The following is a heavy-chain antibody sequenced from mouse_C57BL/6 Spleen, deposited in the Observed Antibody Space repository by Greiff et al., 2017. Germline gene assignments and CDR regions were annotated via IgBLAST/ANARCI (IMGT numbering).Heavy chain of an antibody. J-gene: IGHJ4*01. CDR2: IWSDGST. V-gene: IGHV2-6-1*01. D-gene: IGHD2-4*01. CDR3: ARHEYEPYAMDY. Sequence: VKLVESGPGLVAPSQSLSITCNVSGFSLTSYGVHWVRQPPGKGLEWLVVIWSDGSTTYNSALKSRLSISKDNSKSQVFLKMNSHQTDDTAMYYCARHEYEPYAMDYWGQGTSVTVSS. CDR1: GFSLTSYG.